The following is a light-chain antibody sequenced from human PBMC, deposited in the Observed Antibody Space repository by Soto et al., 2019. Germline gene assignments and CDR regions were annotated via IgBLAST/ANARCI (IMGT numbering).Light chain of an antibody. CDR3: QQYKKWPPP. J-gene: IGKJ1*01. CDR2: GAS. V-gene: IGKV3D-15*01. Sequence: EIVMTQSPATLSVSPGDGATLSCRASQSVDSNLAWYQQKPGQTPRLLIYGASTRPTGIPARFSGSGSGTEFTLTISSLQSEDFAVYYCQQYKKWPPPFGQGTKVDIK. CDR1: QSVDSN.